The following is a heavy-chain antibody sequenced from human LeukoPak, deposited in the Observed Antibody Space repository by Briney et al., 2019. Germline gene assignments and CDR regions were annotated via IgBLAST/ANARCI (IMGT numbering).Heavy chain of an antibody. J-gene: IGHJ4*02. Sequence: SSETLSLTCAVYGGSFSGYYWSWIRQPPGKGLEWIEEINHSGSTNYNPSLKSRVTISVDTSKNQFSLKLSSVTAADTAVYYCARNNLRYSSSPPGYWGQGTLVTVSS. CDR2: INHSGST. CDR3: ARNNLRYSSSPPGY. D-gene: IGHD6-13*01. V-gene: IGHV4-34*01. CDR1: GGSFSGYY.